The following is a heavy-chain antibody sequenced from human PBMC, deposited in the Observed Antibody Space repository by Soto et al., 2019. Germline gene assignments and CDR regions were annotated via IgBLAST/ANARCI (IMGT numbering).Heavy chain of an antibody. CDR3: ARDGYREQWLVLLGPAFDI. D-gene: IGHD6-19*01. CDR2: ISAYNGNT. CDR1: GYTFTSYG. V-gene: IGHV1-18*01. Sequence: ASVKVSCKASGYTFTSYGIGWVRQAPGQGLEWMGWISAYNGNTNYAQKLQGRVTMTTDTSTSTAYMELRSLRSDDTAVYYCARDGYREQWLVLLGPAFDIWGQGTMVTVSS. J-gene: IGHJ3*02.